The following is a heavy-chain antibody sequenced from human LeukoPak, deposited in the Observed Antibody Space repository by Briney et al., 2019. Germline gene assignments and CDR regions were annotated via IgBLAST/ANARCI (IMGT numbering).Heavy chain of an antibody. J-gene: IGHJ5*02. D-gene: IGHD2-15*01. CDR1: GDSISSGSYY. CDR2: TYYSGST. CDR3: ARDFLGYCSGGSCPNWFDP. Sequence: SQTLSLTCTVSGDSISSGSYYWSWIRQPAGKGLEWIGYTYYSGSTNYNPSLKSRVTISVDTSKNQFSLKLSSVTAADTAVYYCARDFLGYCSGGSCPNWFDPWGQGTLVTVSS. V-gene: IGHV4-61*10.